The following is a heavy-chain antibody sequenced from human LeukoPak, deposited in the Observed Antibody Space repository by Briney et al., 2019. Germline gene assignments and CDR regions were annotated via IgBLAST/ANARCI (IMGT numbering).Heavy chain of an antibody. J-gene: IGHJ3*01. Sequence: PGGSLRLSCAASGFTVSGSYMSWIRQAPGKGLEWVSILYSVGTIYYADSVKGRFTISRDNSKNTLYLQMNSLRVVDAAVYYCARLVVDSHAFDVWGQGTMVTVSS. D-gene: IGHD6-19*01. V-gene: IGHV3-53*01. CDR3: ARLVVDSHAFDV. CDR2: LYSVGTI. CDR1: GFTVSGSY.